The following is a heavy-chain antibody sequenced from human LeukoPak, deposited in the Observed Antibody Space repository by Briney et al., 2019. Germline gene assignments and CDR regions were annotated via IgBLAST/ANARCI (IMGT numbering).Heavy chain of an antibody. Sequence: PGGSLRLSCAASGFTFSSYSMNWVRQAPGKGLEWVSYISSSSSTIYYADSVRGRFTISRDNAKNSLYLQMNSLRAEDTAVYYCATARVASGYWGQGTLVTVSS. CDR1: GFTFSSYS. V-gene: IGHV3-48*01. D-gene: IGHD2-15*01. J-gene: IGHJ4*02. CDR2: ISSSSSTI. CDR3: ATARVASGY.